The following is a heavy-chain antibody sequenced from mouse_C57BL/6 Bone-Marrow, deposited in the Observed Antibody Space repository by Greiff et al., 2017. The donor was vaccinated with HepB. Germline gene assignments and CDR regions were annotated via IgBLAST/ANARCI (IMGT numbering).Heavy chain of an antibody. V-gene: IGHV2-6*03. CDR2: IWSDGST. Sequence: QVQLKESGPGLVAPSQSLSITCTVSGFSLTSYGVHWVRQPPGKGLEWLVVIWSDGSTTYNSALKSRLSISKDNSKSQVFLKMNSLQTDDTAMYYCARSHHYYGSSYDAMDDWGQGTSVTVSS. CDR3: ARSHHYYGSSYDAMDD. D-gene: IGHD1-1*01. J-gene: IGHJ4*01. CDR1: GFSLTSYG.